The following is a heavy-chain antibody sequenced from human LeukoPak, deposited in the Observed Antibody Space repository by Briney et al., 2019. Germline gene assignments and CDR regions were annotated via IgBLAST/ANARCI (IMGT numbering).Heavy chain of an antibody. D-gene: IGHD6-6*01. Sequence: GGSLRLSCAASGFTFSSNEMNWVRQAPGKGLEWMSYISPSGSSANYADSMKGRFTISRDNAKNSLYLEVNSLTAEDTAVYYCAAAAPGHYYFDYWGQGTLVSVSS. V-gene: IGHV3-48*03. CDR1: GFTFSSNE. CDR3: AAAAPGHYYFDY. CDR2: ISPSGSSA. J-gene: IGHJ4*02.